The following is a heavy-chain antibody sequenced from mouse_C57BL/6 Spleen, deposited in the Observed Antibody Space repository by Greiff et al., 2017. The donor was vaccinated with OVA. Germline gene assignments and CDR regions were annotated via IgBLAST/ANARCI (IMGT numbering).Heavy chain of an antibody. CDR2: IYPGDGDT. V-gene: IGHV1-82*01. J-gene: IGHJ2*01. Sequence: VHLVESGPELVKPGASVKISCKASGYAFSSSWMNWVKQRPGKGLEWIGRIYPGDGDTNYNGKFKGKATLTADKSSSTAYMQLSSLTSEDSAVYVCARYYYGSSYEGFDYWGQGTTLTVSS. D-gene: IGHD1-1*01. CDR3: ARYYYGSSYEGFDY. CDR1: GYAFSSSW.